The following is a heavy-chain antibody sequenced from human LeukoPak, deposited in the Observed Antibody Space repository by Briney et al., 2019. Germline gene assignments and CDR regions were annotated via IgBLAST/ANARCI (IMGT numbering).Heavy chain of an antibody. CDR1: GFSFNSYS. CDR2: ISTNGDST. D-gene: IGHD2-15*01. J-gene: IGHJ4*02. Sequence: PGGSLRLSCAASGFSFNSYSMSWVRQAPGKRLEWVSAISTNGDSTPYADSVKGRLTISRDNSKSTLYLEMNSLRAEDTAIYYCAKCGSTGLKKEFDHWGQGTLVTVSS. V-gene: IGHV3-23*01. CDR3: AKCGSTGLKKEFDH.